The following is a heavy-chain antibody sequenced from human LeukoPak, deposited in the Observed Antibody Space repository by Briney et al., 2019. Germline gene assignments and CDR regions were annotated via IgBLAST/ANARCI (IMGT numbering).Heavy chain of an antibody. Sequence: GGSLRLSCAASGFTFSSYGMHWVRQAPGKGLEWVSVIYSGGSTYYADSVKGRFTISRDNSKNTLYLQMNSLRAEDTAVYYCARVMTTWGQGTLVTVSS. V-gene: IGHV3-66*01. CDR1: GFTFSSYG. D-gene: IGHD3-16*01. J-gene: IGHJ4*02. CDR3: ARVMTT. CDR2: IYSGGST.